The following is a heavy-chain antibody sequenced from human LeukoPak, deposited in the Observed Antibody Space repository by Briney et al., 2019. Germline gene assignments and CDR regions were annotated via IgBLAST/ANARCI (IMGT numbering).Heavy chain of an antibody. Sequence: GGSLRLSCAASGFTFSSYGMHWVRQAPGKELEWVAFIRYDGSNKYYADSVKGRFTISRDNSKNTLYLQMNSLRAEDTAVYYCAKGGSSPNWFDPWGQGTLVTVSS. CDR2: IRYDGSNK. D-gene: IGHD6-6*01. J-gene: IGHJ5*02. CDR1: GFTFSSYG. CDR3: AKGGSSPNWFDP. V-gene: IGHV3-30*02.